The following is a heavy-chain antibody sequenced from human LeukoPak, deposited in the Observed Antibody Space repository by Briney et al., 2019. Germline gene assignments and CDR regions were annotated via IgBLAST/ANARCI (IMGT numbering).Heavy chain of an antibody. J-gene: IGHJ6*03. Sequence: ASVKDSCKASGYTFTCYGISWVRQAPGQGLEWMGWISAYNGNTNYAQKLQGRVTMTTDTSTSTAYMELRSLRSDDTAVYYCARSGYSSSWYALGYYYYYMDVWGKGTTVTVSS. CDR1: GYTFTCYG. D-gene: IGHD6-13*01. V-gene: IGHV1-18*01. CDR2: ISAYNGNT. CDR3: ARSGYSSSWYALGYYYYYMDV.